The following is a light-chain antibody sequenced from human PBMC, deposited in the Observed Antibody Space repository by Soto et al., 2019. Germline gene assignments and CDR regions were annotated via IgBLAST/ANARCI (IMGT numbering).Light chain of an antibody. CDR2: DSS. CDR1: QSVGRY. V-gene: IGKV3-11*02. J-gene: IGKJ2*01. CDR3: QYHTDWPPYT. Sequence: EMVLTQSPATLSLSPGDRATLSCRASQSVGRYLAWYQQRPGQAPRLLIYDSSNRVTGIPARFSGNGSGRDFTLTISSLEPEDFAVYYCQYHTDWPPYTFGQGTTVEVK.